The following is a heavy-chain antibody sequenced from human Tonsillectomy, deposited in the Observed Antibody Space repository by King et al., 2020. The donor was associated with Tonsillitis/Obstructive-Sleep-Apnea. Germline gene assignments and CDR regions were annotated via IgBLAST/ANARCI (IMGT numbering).Heavy chain of an antibody. V-gene: IGHV4-39*01. CDR3: ASCVLRGYSYGYGY. Sequence: QLQESGPGLVKPSETLSLTCTVSGGSISSSSYYWGWIRQPPGKGLEWIGSIYYSGSTYYNPSLKSRVTISVDTSKNQFSLKLSSVTAADTAVYYCASCVLRGYSYGYGYWGQGTLVTVSS. J-gene: IGHJ4*02. CDR1: GGSISSSSYY. D-gene: IGHD5-18*01. CDR2: IYYSGST.